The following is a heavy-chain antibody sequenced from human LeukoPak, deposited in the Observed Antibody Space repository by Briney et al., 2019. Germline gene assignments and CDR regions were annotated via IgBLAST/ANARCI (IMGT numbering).Heavy chain of an antibody. CDR3: ARGHEMDY. CDR2: IKPNTGGT. CDR1: GYTVSGNY. J-gene: IGHJ4*02. Sequence: ASVTVSCKASGYTVSGNYLHWVRQAPGQGLEWMGWIKPNTGGTNSAQKFQGRVTMTRDTSISTAYMELSSLRSDDTAVYYCARGHEMDYWGQGTLVTVSS. V-gene: IGHV1-2*02.